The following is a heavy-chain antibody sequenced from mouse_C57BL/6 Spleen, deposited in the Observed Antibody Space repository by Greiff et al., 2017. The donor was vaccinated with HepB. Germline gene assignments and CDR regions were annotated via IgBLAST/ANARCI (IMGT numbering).Heavy chain of an antibody. CDR3: ARAGVHYFDY. CDR2: IYPGDGDT. D-gene: IGHD4-1*01. Sequence: QVQLKQSGPELVKPGASVKISCKASGYAFSSSWMNWVKQRPGKGLEWIGRIYPGDGDTNYNGKFKGKATLTADKSSSTAYMQLSSLTSEDSAVYFCARAGVHYFDYWGQGTTLTVSS. V-gene: IGHV1-82*01. CDR1: GYAFSSSW. J-gene: IGHJ2*01.